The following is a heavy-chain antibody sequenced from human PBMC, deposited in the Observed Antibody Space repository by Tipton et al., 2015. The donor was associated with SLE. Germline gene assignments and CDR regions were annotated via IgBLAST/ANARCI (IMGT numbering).Heavy chain of an antibody. CDR1: GGSISSGGYY. CDR3: ARDPRSNSGSYYNYYYGMDV. CDR2: IYTSGST. Sequence: TLSLTCTVSGGSISSGGYYWSWIRQPAGKGLEWIGRIYTSGSTNYNPSLKSRVTMSVDTSKNQFSLKLSSVTAADTAVYYCARDPRSNSGSYYNYYYGMDVWGQGTTVTVSS. V-gene: IGHV4-61*02. D-gene: IGHD1-26*01. J-gene: IGHJ6*02.